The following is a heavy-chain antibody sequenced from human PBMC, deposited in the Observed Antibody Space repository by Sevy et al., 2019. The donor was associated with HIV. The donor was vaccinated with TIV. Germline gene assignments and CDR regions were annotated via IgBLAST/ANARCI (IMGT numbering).Heavy chain of an antibody. V-gene: IGHV4-31*03. CDR3: AGDDYGSGSFNFDY. CDR2: IYYSGST. CDR1: GGSISSGGYY. D-gene: IGHD3-10*01. Sequence: SETLSLTCTVSGGSISSGGYYWSWIRQHPGKGLEWIGYIYYSGSTYYNPSLKSRFTISVDTSKNQFSLKLSSVTAADTAGDYCAGDDYGSGSFNFDYWGQGTLVTVSS. J-gene: IGHJ4*02.